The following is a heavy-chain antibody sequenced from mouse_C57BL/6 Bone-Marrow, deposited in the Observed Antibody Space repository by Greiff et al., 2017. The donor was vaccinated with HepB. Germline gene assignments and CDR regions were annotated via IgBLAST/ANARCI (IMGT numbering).Heavy chain of an antibody. CDR1: GFYFKDDY. V-gene: IGHV14-4*01. CDR3: DTDSYDGYYVEYDMEY. CDR2: IDPENGGT. D-gene: IGHD2-3*01. J-gene: IGHJ4*01. Sequence: EVQLQQSGAELVRPGASVTLSCTASGFYFKDDYMHWVKQSPEQGLEWIGWIDPENGGTEYDSTFQGKATVTAATSSNTAYLQLSSLTSEDTTVYYGDTDSYDGYYVEYDMEYWGRGNSVTVSA.